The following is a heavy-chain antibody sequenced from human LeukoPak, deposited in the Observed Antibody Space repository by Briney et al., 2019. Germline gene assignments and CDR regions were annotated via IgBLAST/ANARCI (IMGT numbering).Heavy chain of an antibody. D-gene: IGHD1-26*01. CDR3: ARFKGGTGFDC. Sequence: PSETLSLTCAVSGGSISTTDFDWACIRQPPRQCMEWIATISSSGKSYYNPYLMSRVTISVDTSKNQFSLDVTSVTAADTGLFYCARFKGGTGFDCWGRGILVIVS. J-gene: IGHJ4*02. V-gene: IGHV4-39*01. CDR2: ISSSGKS. CDR1: GGSISTTDFD.